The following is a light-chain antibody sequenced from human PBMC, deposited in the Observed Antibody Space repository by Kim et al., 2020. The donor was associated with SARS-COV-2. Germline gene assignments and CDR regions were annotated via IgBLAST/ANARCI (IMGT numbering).Light chain of an antibody. J-gene: IGKJ4*01. Sequence: TLMTQSPATLSVSPGERATLSCRASQSISTNLAWYQQKPGQAPRLLIYGASTRATGVPARFSGSGSGTEFTLTVSSLQSEDFAVYYCQQYNNWRTFGGGTKVDIK. CDR3: QQYNNWRT. CDR1: QSISTN. V-gene: IGKV3-15*01. CDR2: GAS.